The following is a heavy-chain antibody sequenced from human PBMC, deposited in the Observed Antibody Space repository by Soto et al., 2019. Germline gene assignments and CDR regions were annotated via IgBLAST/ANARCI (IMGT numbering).Heavy chain of an antibody. Sequence: PSETLSLTCAVSGSSISSGGYSWSWIRQPPGKGLEWIGYIYHSGSTYYNPSLKSRVTISVDRSKNQFSLKLSSVTAADTAVYYCARDQEGNNWFDPWGQGTLVTVSS. CDR2: IYHSGST. J-gene: IGHJ5*02. V-gene: IGHV4-30-2*01. CDR1: GSSISSGGYS. CDR3: ARDQEGNNWFDP.